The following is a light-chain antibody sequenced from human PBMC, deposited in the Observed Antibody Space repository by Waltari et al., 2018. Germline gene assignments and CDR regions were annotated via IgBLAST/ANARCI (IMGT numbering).Light chain of an antibody. CDR3: QQRTNWPRT. V-gene: IGKV3-11*01. J-gene: IGKJ4*01. CDR2: DAS. CDR1: RSVSRH. Sequence: EIVLTQSPATLSLSPGERATLPCMASRSVSRHLGWYQQKPSRAPRLLIYDASNRAIGIPARISGSGSGTDFNLTISRLVPEDFAVYYCQQRTNWPRTFGGGTKVELK.